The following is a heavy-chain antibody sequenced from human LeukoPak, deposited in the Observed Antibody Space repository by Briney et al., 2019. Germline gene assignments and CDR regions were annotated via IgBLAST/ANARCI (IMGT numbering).Heavy chain of an antibody. D-gene: IGHD4-17*01. V-gene: IGHV3-33*01. CDR2: IWYDGNNK. J-gene: IGHJ4*02. Sequence: GGSLRLSCAASGFTFSAYGMHWVRQAPGKGLEWVAVIWYDGNNKYYADSVKGRFTISRDNSKNTLYLQMNSLRAEDTAVYYCARDGGDTVTSPFDYWGQGTLATVSS. CDR3: ARDGGDTVTSPFDY. CDR1: GFTFSAYG.